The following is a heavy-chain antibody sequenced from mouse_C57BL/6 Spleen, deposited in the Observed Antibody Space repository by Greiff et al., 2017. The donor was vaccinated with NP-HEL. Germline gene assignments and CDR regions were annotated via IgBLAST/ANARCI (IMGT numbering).Heavy chain of an antibody. CDR1: GYAFSSYW. V-gene: IGHV1-80*01. D-gene: IGHD1-1*01. J-gene: IGHJ2*01. CDR3: ARLITTVVPYFDY. Sequence: VQLQQSGAELVKPGASVKISCKASGYAFSSYWMNWVKQRPGKGLEWIGQIYPGDGDTNYNGKFKGKATLTADKSSSTAYMQLSSLTSEDSAVYFCARLITTVVPYFDYWGQGTTLTVSS. CDR2: IYPGDGDT.